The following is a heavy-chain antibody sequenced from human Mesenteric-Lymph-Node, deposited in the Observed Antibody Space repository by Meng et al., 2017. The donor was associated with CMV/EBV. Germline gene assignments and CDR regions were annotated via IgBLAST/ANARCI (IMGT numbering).Heavy chain of an antibody. CDR3: ARVRGYSYGYPDY. D-gene: IGHD5-18*01. J-gene: IGHJ4*02. CDR1: GGSISSGGYS. CDR2: IYHSGST. Sequence: VSGGSISSGGYSWSWIRQPPGKGLEWIGYIYHSGSTYYNPSLKSRVTISVDRSKNQFSLKLSSVTAADTAVYYCARVRGYSYGYPDYWGQGTLVTVPQ. V-gene: IGHV4-30-2*01.